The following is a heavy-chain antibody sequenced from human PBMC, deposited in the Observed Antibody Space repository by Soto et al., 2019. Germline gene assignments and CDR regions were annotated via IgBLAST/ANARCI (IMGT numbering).Heavy chain of an antibody. CDR1: GYTFTSYA. Sequence: ASVKVSCKDSGYTFTSYAMHWVRQAPGQRLEWMGWINAGNGNTKYSQKFQGRVTITRDTSASTAYMELSSLRSEDTAVYYCARSWVGLPPHAFDIWGQGTMVTVSS. J-gene: IGHJ3*02. V-gene: IGHV1-3*01. CDR3: ARSWVGLPPHAFDI. D-gene: IGHD2-15*01. CDR2: INAGNGNT.